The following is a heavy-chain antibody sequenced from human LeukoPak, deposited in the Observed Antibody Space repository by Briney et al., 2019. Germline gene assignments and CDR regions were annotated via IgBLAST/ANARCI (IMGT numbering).Heavy chain of an antibody. CDR1: GFTFDDYA. CDR3: AKGAEYSYGYATLDY. D-gene: IGHD5-18*01. Sequence: GRSLRLSCAASGFTFDDYAMRWVRQAPGKGLEWVSGISWNSGSIGYADSVKGRFTISRDNAKNSLYLQMNSLRAEDTALYYCAKGAEYSYGYATLDYWGQGTLVTVSS. V-gene: IGHV3-9*01. CDR2: ISWNSGSI. J-gene: IGHJ4*02.